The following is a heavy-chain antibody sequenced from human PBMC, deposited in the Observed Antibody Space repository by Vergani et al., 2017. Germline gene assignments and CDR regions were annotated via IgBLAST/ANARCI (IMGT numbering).Heavy chain of an antibody. V-gene: IGHV1-46*02. J-gene: IGHJ5*02. CDR3: ARSIGYCAGATCRAYYFDH. CDR1: GYIFKNYY. Sequence: VQLVQSGAEVRKPGASVTVSCTASGYIFKNYYIHWLRQAPGQAFEWMGILNPTTGHTTSAQKFMGRVYMTRDPSTDTSTRTVQMTLGSLRSEDTAVYYCARSIGYCAGATCRAYYFDHWGQGTRVTVSS. CDR2: LNPTTGHT. D-gene: IGHD2-21*01.